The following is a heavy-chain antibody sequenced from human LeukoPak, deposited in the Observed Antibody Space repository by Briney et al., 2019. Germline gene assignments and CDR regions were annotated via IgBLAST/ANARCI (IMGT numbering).Heavy chain of an antibody. Sequence: PSETLSLTCAVYGGSFSGYYWSWIRQPPGKGLEWIGEINHSGSTNYNPSLKSRVTISVDTSKNQFSLKLSSVTAADTAVYYCARDGRYCDYVWGIDYWGQGTLVTVSS. J-gene: IGHJ4*02. CDR1: GGSFSGYY. CDR2: INHSGST. V-gene: IGHV4-34*01. CDR3: ARDGRYCDYVWGIDY. D-gene: IGHD3-16*01.